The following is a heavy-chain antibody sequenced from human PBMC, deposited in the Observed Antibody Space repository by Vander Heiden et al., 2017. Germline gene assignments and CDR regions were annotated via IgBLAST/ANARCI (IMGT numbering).Heavy chain of an antibody. D-gene: IGHD3-10*01. V-gene: IGHV1-69*01. CDR1: GGTFSSYA. CDR3: ARDRSKGGRGGDGMDV. Sequence: QVQLVQSGAEVKKPGSSVKVSCKASGGTFSSYAISWVRQAPGQGLEWMGGIIPTFGTANYAQKFQGRVTITADESTSTADMELSSMRSEETAVYYCARDRSKGGRGGDGMDVWGQGTTVTVSS. J-gene: IGHJ6*02. CDR2: IIPTFGTA.